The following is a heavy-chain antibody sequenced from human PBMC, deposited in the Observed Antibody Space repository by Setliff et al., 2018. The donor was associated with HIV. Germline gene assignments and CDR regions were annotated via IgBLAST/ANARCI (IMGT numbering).Heavy chain of an antibody. V-gene: IGHV4-4*07. CDR1: GDSISGYY. J-gene: IGHJ4*02. D-gene: IGHD4-17*01. CDR3: ARDPPGYGDSNDY. CDR2: MHTSGNT. Sequence: SETLSLTCTSSGDSISGYYWSWIRQPAGKGLEWIGRMHTSGNTNYNPSLKSRVTMTVDTSKNQFSLRLHSVTAADTAVSYCARDPPGYGDSNDYWGQGTLVTVSS.